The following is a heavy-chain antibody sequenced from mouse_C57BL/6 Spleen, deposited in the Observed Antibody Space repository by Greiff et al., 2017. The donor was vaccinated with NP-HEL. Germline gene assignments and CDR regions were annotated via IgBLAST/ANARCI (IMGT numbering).Heavy chain of an antibody. Sequence: QVQLQQSGPELVKPGASVKISCKASGYAFSSSWMNWVKQRPGKGLEWIGRIYPGDGDTNYNGKFKGKATLTADKSSSTAYMQLSSLTSEDSAVYFCARRLGGDYWGQGTTLTVSS. CDR2: IYPGDGDT. D-gene: IGHD4-1*01. CDR1: GYAFSSSW. J-gene: IGHJ2*01. CDR3: ARRLGGDY. V-gene: IGHV1-82*01.